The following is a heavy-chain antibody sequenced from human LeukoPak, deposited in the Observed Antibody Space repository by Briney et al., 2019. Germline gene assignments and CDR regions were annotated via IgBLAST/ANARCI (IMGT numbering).Heavy chain of an antibody. V-gene: IGHV3-11*01. J-gene: IGHJ6*02. CDR2: ISSSGSTI. Sequence: PGGSLRLSCAASGFTFSDYYMSWIRQAPGKGLEWVSYISSSGSTIYYADSVKGRFTISRDNAKNSLYLQMNSLRAEDTAVYYCARGFIEDIVVVTDSYGMDVWGQGTTVTVSS. CDR3: ARGFIEDIVVVTDSYGMDV. CDR1: GFTFSDYY. D-gene: IGHD2-21*02.